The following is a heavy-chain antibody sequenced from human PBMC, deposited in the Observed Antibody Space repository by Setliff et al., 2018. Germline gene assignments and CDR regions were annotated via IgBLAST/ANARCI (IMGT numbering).Heavy chain of an antibody. D-gene: IGHD1-1*01. J-gene: IGHJ4*02. Sequence: SETLSLTCTVSGGSFSTHYWNWIRQTPGKGLEWIGYIYYSGSTYYDPSFKSRLTISVDPSKKQFSLKLTSVTAADTAFYFCAKGGTYRYFDFWGQGTLVTVSS. V-gene: IGHV4-59*11. CDR1: GGSFSTHY. CDR3: AKGGTYRYFDF. CDR2: IYYSGST.